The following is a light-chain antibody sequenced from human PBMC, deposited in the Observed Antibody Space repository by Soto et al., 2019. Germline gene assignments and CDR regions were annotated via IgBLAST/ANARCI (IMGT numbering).Light chain of an antibody. J-gene: IGKJ5*01. CDR2: DAS. CDR1: QSISSW. CDR3: QQSYSTPSIT. Sequence: DIQMTQSPSTLSASVGDRVTITCRASQSISSWLAWYQQKPGKAPKLLIYDASSLESGVPSRFSGSGSGTDFTLTISSLQPEDFATYYCQQSYSTPSITFGQGTRREIK. V-gene: IGKV1-5*01.